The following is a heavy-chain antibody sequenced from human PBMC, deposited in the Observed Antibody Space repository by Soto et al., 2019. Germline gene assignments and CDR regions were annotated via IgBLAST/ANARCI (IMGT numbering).Heavy chain of an antibody. Sequence: GESLKISCKGSGYSFTSYWISWVRQMPGKGLEWMGRIDPSDSYTNYSPSFQGHVTISADKSISTAYLQWSSLKASDTAMYFCATLGYCTSTSCNYYYYYGMDVWGQGTTVTVSS. CDR2: IDPSDSYT. CDR1: GYSFTSYW. V-gene: IGHV5-10-1*01. D-gene: IGHD2-2*01. CDR3: ATLGYCTSTSCNYYYYYGMDV. J-gene: IGHJ6*02.